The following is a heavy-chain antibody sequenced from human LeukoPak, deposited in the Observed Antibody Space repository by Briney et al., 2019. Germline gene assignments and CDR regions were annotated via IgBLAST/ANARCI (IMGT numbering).Heavy chain of an antibody. CDR3: ARGHNTGYYYYYMDV. CDR1: GFTVSSNY. V-gene: IGHV3-53*01. CDR2: IYSGGST. Sequence: GXXXXLSCAASGFTVSSNYMSWVRQAPGKGLEWVSVIYSGGSTYYSDSVKGRFTISRDNSKNTLYLQMNSLRAEDTAVYYCARGHNTGYYYYYMDVWGKGTTVTVSS. J-gene: IGHJ6*03. D-gene: IGHD1-1*01.